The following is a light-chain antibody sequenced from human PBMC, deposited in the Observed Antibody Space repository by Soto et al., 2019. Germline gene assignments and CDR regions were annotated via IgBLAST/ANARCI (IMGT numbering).Light chain of an antibody. CDR3: QQYGSSPYT. Sequence: EIVLTQSPGTLSLSPGERATLSCRASQSVSSSYFAWYQQKPGQAPRLLIYGASSRATGIPDRFSGSGSGSHFTLIISRLEPEDFAVYYCQQYGSSPYTFGQGTKLEIK. V-gene: IGKV3-20*01. CDR1: QSVSSSY. CDR2: GAS. J-gene: IGKJ2*01.